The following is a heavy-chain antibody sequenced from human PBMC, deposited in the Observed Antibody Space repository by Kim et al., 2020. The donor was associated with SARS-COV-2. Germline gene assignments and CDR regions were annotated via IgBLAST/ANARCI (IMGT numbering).Heavy chain of an antibody. CDR3: ARDIMWGIRYNWNYGMDV. D-gene: IGHD1-20*01. J-gene: IGHJ6*02. V-gene: IGHV3-11*06. Sequence: KGRFTISRENAKNSLQLQMNSLRGEDTAVYYCARDIMWGIRYNWNYGMDVWGQGTTVTVSS.